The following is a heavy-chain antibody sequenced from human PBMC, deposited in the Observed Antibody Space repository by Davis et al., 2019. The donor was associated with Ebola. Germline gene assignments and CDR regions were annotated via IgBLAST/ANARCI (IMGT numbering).Heavy chain of an antibody. CDR2: ISSSSSYI. Sequence: GESLKISCAASGFTFSSYSMNWVRQAPGKGLEWVSSISSSSSYIYYGDSVKGRFTISRDNSNNLLYLQMNSLRAEDTAVYYCAIPDCSGANCYSVYIKNWGQGTLVTVSS. D-gene: IGHD2-15*01. CDR1: GFTFSSYS. J-gene: IGHJ4*02. V-gene: IGHV3-21*01. CDR3: AIPDCSGANCYSVYIKN.